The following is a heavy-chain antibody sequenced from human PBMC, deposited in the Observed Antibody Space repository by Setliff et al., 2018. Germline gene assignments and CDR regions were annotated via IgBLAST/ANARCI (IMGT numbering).Heavy chain of an antibody. J-gene: IGHJ6*02. CDR1: GGSINNYH. Sequence: LSLTCTVSGGSINNYHWNWIRQPPGKGLEWIGYVGYNGNTHYNPSLNSRVTMSVDTSKNQFSLKLSSVTAADTAVYYCARGKVLYDYVWGSYRYEDYYYGMDVWGQGTTVTVSS. D-gene: IGHD3-16*02. CDR2: VGYNGNT. CDR3: ARGKVLYDYVWGSYRYEDYYYGMDV. V-gene: IGHV4-59*12.